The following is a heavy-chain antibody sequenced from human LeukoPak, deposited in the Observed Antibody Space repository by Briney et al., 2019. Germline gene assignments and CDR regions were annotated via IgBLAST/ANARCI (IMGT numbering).Heavy chain of an antibody. J-gene: IGHJ4*02. CDR1: GFTFSTYS. Sequence: GGSLRLSCAASGFTFSTYSMIWIRQAPGKGLEWVSDISSTSIYTNYADSVKGRFTISRDNAKNSLYLQMNSLRAEDTAVYYCAREDGYSSSWYSDYWGQGTLVTVSS. D-gene: IGHD6-13*01. CDR3: AREDGYSSSWYSDY. CDR2: ISSTSIYT. V-gene: IGHV3-11*05.